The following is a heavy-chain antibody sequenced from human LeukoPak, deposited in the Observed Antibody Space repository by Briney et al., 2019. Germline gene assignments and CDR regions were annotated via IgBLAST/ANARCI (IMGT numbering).Heavy chain of an antibody. V-gene: IGHV4-59*02. D-gene: IGHD2-15*01. CDR1: GDSVNGHL. CDR3: ARSRRGYCSGGSCLNWFDP. J-gene: IGHJ5*02. Sequence: SETLSLTCTVSGDSVNGHLLTWIRQPPGKGLEWIGYIYYSGSTNYNPSLKSRVTISVDTSKNQFSLKLSSVTAADTAVYYCARSRRGYCSGGSCLNWFDPWGQGTLVTVSS. CDR2: IYYSGST.